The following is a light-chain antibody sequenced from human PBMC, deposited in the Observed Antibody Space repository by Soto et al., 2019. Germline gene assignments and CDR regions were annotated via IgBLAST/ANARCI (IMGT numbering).Light chain of an antibody. J-gene: IGLJ3*02. Sequence: QSVLTQPPSVSAAPGQKVTISCSGSSSNIGHYYVSWYQQLPGTAPKLLIYDDDKRPSGIPDRFSGSKSGTSATLGITGLQTGDEAHYYCGTWDTSLTAAVFGGGTKVTVL. CDR1: SSNIGHYY. V-gene: IGLV1-51*01. CDR3: GTWDTSLTAAV. CDR2: DDD.